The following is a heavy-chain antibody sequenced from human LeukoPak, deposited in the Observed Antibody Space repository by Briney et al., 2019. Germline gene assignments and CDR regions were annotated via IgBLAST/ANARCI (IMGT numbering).Heavy chain of an antibody. CDR2: VYYGRSP. J-gene: IGHJ4*02. Sequence: SETLSLTCTVSGDSISRSTYYWAWIRQPPGTGLEWIGSVYYGRSPYFNPSLESRATISVDTSKNHFSLKMSSVTAADTAVYYCARSSGTGTFSYWGQGTLITVSS. CDR1: GDSISRSTYY. CDR3: ARSSGTGTFSY. D-gene: IGHD6-25*01. V-gene: IGHV4-39*02.